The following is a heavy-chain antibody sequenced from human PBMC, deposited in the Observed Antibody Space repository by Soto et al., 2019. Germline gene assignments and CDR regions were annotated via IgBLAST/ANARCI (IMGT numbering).Heavy chain of an antibody. Sequence: SETLSLTCTVSGVSIHNSHSYWGWIRQSPEMGLEWIVSMYHGGTTFYNPSLKSRVSMSMDTSKNQFSLKLTSVTAADTAIYYCAKVHIMVVAGSTFDYWGQGTLVTVSS. D-gene: IGHD2-15*01. J-gene: IGHJ4*02. CDR3: AKVHIMVVAGSTFDY. CDR1: GVSIHNSHSY. CDR2: MYHGGTT. V-gene: IGHV4-39*07.